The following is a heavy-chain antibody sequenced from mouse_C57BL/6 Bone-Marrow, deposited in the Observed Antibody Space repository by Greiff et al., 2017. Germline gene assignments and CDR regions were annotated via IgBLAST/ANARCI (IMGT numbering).Heavy chain of an antibody. Sequence: QVQLQQPGAELVKPGASVKMSCKASGYTFTSYWITWVKQRPGQGLEWIGDIYPGSGSTNYNEKFKSKATLTVDTSSSTAYMQLSSLTSEDSAVYYCARGGFYDDYDSRFAYWGQGTLVTVSA. V-gene: IGHV1-55*01. J-gene: IGHJ3*01. CDR3: ARGGFYDDYDSRFAY. CDR2: IYPGSGST. CDR1: GYTFTSYW. D-gene: IGHD2-3*01.